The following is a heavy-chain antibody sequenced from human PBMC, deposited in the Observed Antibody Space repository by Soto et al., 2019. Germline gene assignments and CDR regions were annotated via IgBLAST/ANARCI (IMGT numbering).Heavy chain of an antibody. CDR3: ARDLFEAYCSSTSCPASFGY. V-gene: IGHV1-3*01. D-gene: IGHD2-2*01. J-gene: IGHJ4*02. CDR2: INAGNGNT. Sequence: ASVKVSCKASGYTFTSYAMHWVRQAPGQRLEWMGWINAGNGNTKYSQKFQGRVTITRDTSASTAYMELSSLRSEDTAVYYCARDLFEAYCSSTSCPASFGYWGQGTLVTVSS. CDR1: GYTFTSYA.